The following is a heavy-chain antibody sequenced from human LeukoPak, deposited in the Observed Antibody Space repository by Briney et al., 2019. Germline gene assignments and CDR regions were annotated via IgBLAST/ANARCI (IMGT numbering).Heavy chain of an antibody. CDR3: ARHPWELLTLFDY. J-gene: IGHJ4*02. V-gene: IGHV4-61*01. CDR2: IYYSGST. D-gene: IGHD1-26*01. Sequence: SQTLSLTSTVSGGSISSGSYYWSWIRQPPGKGLEWIGYIYYSGSTNYNPSLTSRVTISVDTSKNQFSLKLSSVTAADTAVYYSARHPWELLTLFDYWGQGTLVTVSS. CDR1: GGSISSGSYY.